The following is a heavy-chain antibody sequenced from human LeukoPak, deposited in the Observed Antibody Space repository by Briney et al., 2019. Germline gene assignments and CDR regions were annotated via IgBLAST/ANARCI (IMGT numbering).Heavy chain of an antibody. CDR2: ISTDGFGK. CDR3: ARWGSTSCYDS. J-gene: IGHJ4*02. V-gene: IGHV3-64*02. D-gene: IGHD2-2*01. Sequence: QPGGSLRLSCAASGFTFSTYAMHWVRQAPGKGLEYISAISTDGFGKYYADSVRGRFTISRDNSKNMLYLQIGSLGPEDMAVYYCARWGSTSCYDSWGQGTLVTLSS. CDR1: GFTFSTYA.